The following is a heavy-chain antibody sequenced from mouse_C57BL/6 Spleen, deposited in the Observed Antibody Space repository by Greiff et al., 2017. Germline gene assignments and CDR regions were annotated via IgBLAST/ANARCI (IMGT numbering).Heavy chain of an antibody. Sequence: DVKLVESGGGLVKPGGSLKLSCAASGFTFSDYGMHWVRQAPEKGLEWVAYISSGSSTIYYADTVKGRFTISRDNAKNTLFLQMTSLRSEDTAMYYCARKDGYSWYFDVWGTGTTVTVSS. CDR3: ARKDGYSWYFDV. CDR1: GFTFSDYG. J-gene: IGHJ1*03. V-gene: IGHV5-17*01. CDR2: ISSGSSTI. D-gene: IGHD2-3*01.